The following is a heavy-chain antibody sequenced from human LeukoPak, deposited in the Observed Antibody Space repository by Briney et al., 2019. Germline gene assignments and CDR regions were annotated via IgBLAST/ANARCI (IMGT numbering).Heavy chain of an antibody. J-gene: IGHJ6*03. CDR2: IYSGGST. D-gene: IGHD3-3*01. CDR1: GFTVSSNY. V-gene: IGHV3-53*01. Sequence: GGSLRLSCAASGFTVSSNYMSWVRQAPGKGLEWVSVIYSGGSTYYADSVKGRFTISRDNSKNTLYLQMNSLRAEDTAVYYCARQTYYDFWSGYPLSDSYYYYYMDVWGKGTTVTVSS. CDR3: ARQTYYDFWSGYPLSDSYYYYYMDV.